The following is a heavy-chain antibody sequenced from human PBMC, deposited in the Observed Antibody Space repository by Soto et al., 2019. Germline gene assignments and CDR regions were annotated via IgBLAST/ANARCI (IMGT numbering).Heavy chain of an antibody. CDR3: AILIAVAGPGAEYFQH. D-gene: IGHD6-19*01. V-gene: IGHV3-53*01. CDR1: GFTVSSNY. CDR2: IYSGGST. Sequence: GGSLRLSCAASGFTVSSNYMSWVRQAPGKGLEWVSVIYSGGSTYYADSVKGRFTISRDNSKNTLYLQMNSLRAEDTAVYYCAILIAVAGPGAEYFQHWGQGTLVTVSS. J-gene: IGHJ1*01.